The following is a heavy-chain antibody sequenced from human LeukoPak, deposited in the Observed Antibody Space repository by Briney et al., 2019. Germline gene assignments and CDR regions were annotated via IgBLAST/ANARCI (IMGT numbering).Heavy chain of an antibody. V-gene: IGHV4-30-2*01. D-gene: IGHD6-6*01. J-gene: IGHJ4*02. Sequence: SQTLSLTCAVSGGSISSGGYSWSWIRQPPGKGLEWIGYIYHSGSTYYNPSLKSRVTISVDRSKNQFSLKLSSVTAADTAVYYCARVGDSSSVTAIDHWGQGTLVTVSS. CDR1: GGSISSGGYS. CDR2: IYHSGST. CDR3: ARVGDSSSVTAIDH.